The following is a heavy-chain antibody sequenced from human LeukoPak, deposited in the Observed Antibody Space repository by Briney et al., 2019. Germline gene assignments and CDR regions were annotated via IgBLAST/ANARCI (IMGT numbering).Heavy chain of an antibody. CDR1: GFTFSSYA. CDR2: ISGSGGST. J-gene: IGHJ4*02. Sequence: PGGSLRLSCAASGFTFSSYAMSWVRQAPGKGLEWVSAISGSGGSTYYADSVKGRLTISRDNSKNTLYIQMNSLRAEDTAVYYCAREPPVWRESLPSRHFDYWGQGTLVTVSS. V-gene: IGHV3-23*01. D-gene: IGHD1-26*01. CDR3: AREPPVWRESLPSRHFDY.